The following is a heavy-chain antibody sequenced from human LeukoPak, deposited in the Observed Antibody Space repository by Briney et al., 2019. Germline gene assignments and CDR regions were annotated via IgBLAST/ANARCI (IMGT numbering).Heavy chain of an antibody. V-gene: IGHV4-34*01. CDR1: GGSFSGYY. Sequence: SETPSLTCAVYGGSFSGYYWSWIRQPPGKGLEWIGEINHSGSTNYNPSLKSRVTISVDTSKNQFSLKLSSVTAADTAVYYCARGGYSYFDYWGQGTLVTVSS. D-gene: IGHD3-22*01. J-gene: IGHJ4*02. CDR3: ARGGYSYFDY. CDR2: INHSGST.